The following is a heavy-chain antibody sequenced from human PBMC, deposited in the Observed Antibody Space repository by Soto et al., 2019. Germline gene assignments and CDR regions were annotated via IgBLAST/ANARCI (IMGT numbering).Heavy chain of an antibody. CDR2: ISAYNGNT. V-gene: IGHV1-18*01. Sequence: QVQLVQSGAEVKKPGASVKVSCKASGYTFTSYGISWVRQAPGQGLEWMGWISAYNGNTNYAQKLQGRVTMTTDTFTSTAYMELRSMRSDDTAVYYCARHGKLSIAAAGTRLYYYYGMDVWGQGTTVTVSS. CDR1: GYTFTSYG. J-gene: IGHJ6*02. D-gene: IGHD6-13*01. CDR3: ARHGKLSIAAAGTRLYYYYGMDV.